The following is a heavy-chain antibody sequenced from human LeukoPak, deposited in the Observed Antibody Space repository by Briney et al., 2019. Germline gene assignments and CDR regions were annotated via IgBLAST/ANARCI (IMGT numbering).Heavy chain of an antibody. D-gene: IGHD5-18*01. Sequence: GGSLRLSCTASTFTFSDYDMGWVRQAPGKGLEWVSSISAGSSYKFSADSVQGRFTISRDDAKNSLYLQMNSLRAEDTAVYYCARDRGYSCGYWGQGTLVTVSS. CDR2: ISAGSSYK. V-gene: IGHV3-11*05. J-gene: IGHJ4*02. CDR3: ARDRGYSCGY. CDR1: TFTFSDYD.